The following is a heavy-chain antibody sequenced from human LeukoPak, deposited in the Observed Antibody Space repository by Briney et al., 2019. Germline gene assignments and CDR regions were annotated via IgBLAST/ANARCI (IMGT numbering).Heavy chain of an antibody. V-gene: IGHV3-30*18. CDR2: ISYDGSNK. Sequence: GGSLRLSCAASGFTLSSYGMHWVRQAPGKGLEWVAVISYDGSNKYYADSVKGRFTISRDNSKNTLYLQMNSLRAEDTAVYYCAKVGFGELLPDYWGQGTLVTVSS. CDR1: GFTLSSYG. D-gene: IGHD3-10*01. J-gene: IGHJ4*02. CDR3: AKVGFGELLPDY.